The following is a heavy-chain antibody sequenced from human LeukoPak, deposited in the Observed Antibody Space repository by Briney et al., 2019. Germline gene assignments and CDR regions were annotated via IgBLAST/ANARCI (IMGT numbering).Heavy chain of an antibody. CDR2: IDPSDSYT. J-gene: IGHJ6*02. CDR1: GYSFTSYW. D-gene: IGHD4-17*01. Sequence: GESLKISCKGSGYSFTSYWISWVRQMPGKGLEWMGRIDPSDSYTNYSPSFQGHVTISADKSISTAYLQWGSLKASDTAMYYCARTSYGDYDYYYYYGMDVWGQGTTVTVSS. CDR3: ARTSYGDYDYYYYYGMDV. V-gene: IGHV5-10-1*01.